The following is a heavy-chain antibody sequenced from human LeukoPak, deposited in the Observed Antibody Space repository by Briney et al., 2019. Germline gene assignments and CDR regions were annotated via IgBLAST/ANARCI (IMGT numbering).Heavy chain of an antibody. Sequence: SVKVSCKASGGTFSSYAISWVRHAPGQGLEWMGRIIPILGIANYAQKFQGRVTITADKSTSTAYMELSSLRSEDTAVYYCARDRTDIRGVPDGFDYWGQGTLVTVSS. CDR3: ARDRTDIRGVPDGFDY. V-gene: IGHV1-69*04. CDR2: IIPILGIA. J-gene: IGHJ4*02. CDR1: GGTFSSYA. D-gene: IGHD3-10*01.